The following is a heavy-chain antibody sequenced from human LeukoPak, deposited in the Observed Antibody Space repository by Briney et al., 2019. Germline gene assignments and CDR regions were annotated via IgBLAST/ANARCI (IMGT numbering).Heavy chain of an antibody. Sequence: GRSLRLSCAASGFTFSSCAMHWVRQAPGKGLEWAAVISYDGSNKYYADSVKGRFTISRDNSKNTLYLQMNSLRAEDTAVYYCARDQGYSSGWYNWGQGTLVTVSS. V-gene: IGHV3-30*04. CDR2: ISYDGSNK. D-gene: IGHD6-19*01. CDR1: GFTFSSCA. J-gene: IGHJ4*02. CDR3: ARDQGYSSGWYN.